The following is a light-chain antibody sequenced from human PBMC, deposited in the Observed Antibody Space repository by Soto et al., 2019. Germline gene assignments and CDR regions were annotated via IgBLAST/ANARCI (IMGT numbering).Light chain of an antibody. V-gene: IGKV1-39*01. CDR3: QQSYITPIT. CDR1: QSITKS. J-gene: IGKJ5*01. CDR2: AAS. Sequence: DIQMTQSPSSLSASVGYTITVTCRANQSITKSLNWYQKTPGAAPRLLIRAASGLHSGVPSRFSGSGSGTDFTRTISSLEPDDLATYYCQQSYITPITFGQGTRLEIK.